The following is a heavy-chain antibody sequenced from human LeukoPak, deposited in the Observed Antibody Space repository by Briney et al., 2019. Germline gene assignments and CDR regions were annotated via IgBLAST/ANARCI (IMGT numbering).Heavy chain of an antibody. Sequence: PGGSLRLSCAASGFTFSSYAMSWVRQAPGKGLEWVLAISGSGGSTYYADSVKGRFTISRDNFKNTLYLQMNSLRAEDTAVYYCAKGPSSGWRQLGCIDFWGQGTLVTVSS. CDR2: ISGSGGST. J-gene: IGHJ4*02. V-gene: IGHV3-23*01. CDR1: GFTFSSYA. D-gene: IGHD6-19*01. CDR3: AKGPSSGWRQLGCIDF.